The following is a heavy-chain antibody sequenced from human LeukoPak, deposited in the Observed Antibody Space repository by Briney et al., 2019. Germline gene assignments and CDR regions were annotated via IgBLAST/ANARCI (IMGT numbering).Heavy chain of an antibody. D-gene: IGHD1-26*01. CDR2: VYSGGST. V-gene: IGHV3-66*01. J-gene: IGHJ4*02. CDR1: GFTVSSNY. Sequence: GGSLRLSCAASGFTVSSNYMSWVRQAPGKGLGWVSVVYSGGSTFYADSVKGRFTISRDNSKNTLYLQVNSLRVEDTAVYYCAREGRGSYYFDYWGQGTLVTVSS. CDR3: AREGRGSYYFDY.